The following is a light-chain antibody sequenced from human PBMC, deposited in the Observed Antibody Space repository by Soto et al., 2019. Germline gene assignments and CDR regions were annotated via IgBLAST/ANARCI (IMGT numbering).Light chain of an antibody. Sequence: IPLTQSPSSLSASVGDRVTITCRASQGISSYLAWYQQKPGKAPKLLIYGASTLDGGVPFRFSGSGSGTDFTLIISSVQPEDFATDYLQQLNTSPITFGQGTRLEIK. J-gene: IGKJ5*01. CDR1: QGISSY. CDR3: QQLNTSPIT. V-gene: IGKV1-9*01. CDR2: GAS.